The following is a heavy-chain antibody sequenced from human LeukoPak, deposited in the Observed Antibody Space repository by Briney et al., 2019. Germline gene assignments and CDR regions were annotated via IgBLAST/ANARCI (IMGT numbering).Heavy chain of an antibody. Sequence: SQTLSLTCTVSGGSNSSGGYYWGWIRQPPGKGLEWIGSIYHSGSTYYNPSLKSRVTISVDTSKNQFSLKLSSVTAADTAVYYCARERTSSIAARSGWFDPWGQGTLVTVSS. D-gene: IGHD6-6*01. CDR2: IYHSGST. V-gene: IGHV4-39*07. CDR1: GGSNSSGGYY. CDR3: ARERTSSIAARSGWFDP. J-gene: IGHJ5*02.